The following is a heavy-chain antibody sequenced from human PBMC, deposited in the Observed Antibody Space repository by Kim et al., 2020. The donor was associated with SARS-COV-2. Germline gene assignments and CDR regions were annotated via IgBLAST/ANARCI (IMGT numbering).Heavy chain of an antibody. J-gene: IGHJ6*03. CDR2: ISEDGGST. CDR1: GFTFDDYA. Sequence: GGSLRLSCAASGFTFDDYAMHWVRQAPGKGLEWVSLISEDGGSTYYADSVKGRFTISRDNSKNSLYLQMNSLRIEDTALYYCAKPRVQFYIYYYYYYMDVWGKGTTVTVSS. D-gene: IGHD1-1*01. CDR3: AKPRVQFYIYYYYYYMDV. V-gene: IGHV3-43*02.